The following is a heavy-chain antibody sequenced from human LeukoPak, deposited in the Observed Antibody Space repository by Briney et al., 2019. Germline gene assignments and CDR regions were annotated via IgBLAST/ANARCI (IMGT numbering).Heavy chain of an antibody. D-gene: IGHD5-24*01. V-gene: IGHV3-74*01. J-gene: IGHJ4*02. CDR3: ARDWVYKIDY. CDR2: ISHDGII. Sequence: GGSLRLSCEAAGFTFSSYVMHWVRRTPGKGLVWVSRISHDGIISYADSVKGRFTISRDNAKNTLILQMNSLRVEDTAVYYCARDWVYKIDYWGRGTLVTVSS. CDR1: GFTFSSYV.